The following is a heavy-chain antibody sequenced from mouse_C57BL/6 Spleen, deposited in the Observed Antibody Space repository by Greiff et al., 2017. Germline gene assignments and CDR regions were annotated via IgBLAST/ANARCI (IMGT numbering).Heavy chain of an antibody. CDR3: TGGPGRRPGDY. CDR2: IRLKSDNYAT. CDR1: GFTFSNYW. Sequence: EVKVEESGGGLVQPGGSMKLSCVASGFTFSNYWMNWVRQSPEKGLEWVAQIRLKSDNYATPYAYSVKGRFTISRDDSKRTVNLQINKLRAEDTGIYSCTGGPGRRPGDYWGQGTTLTVSS. D-gene: IGHD2-12*01. J-gene: IGHJ2*01. V-gene: IGHV6-3*01.